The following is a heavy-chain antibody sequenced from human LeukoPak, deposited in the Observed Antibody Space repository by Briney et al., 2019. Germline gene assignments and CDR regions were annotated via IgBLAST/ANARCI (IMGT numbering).Heavy chain of an antibody. CDR3: AKDLFTWGSGFGDLSDY. CDR2: ISSSSSYI. J-gene: IGHJ4*02. CDR1: GFTFSSYS. V-gene: IGHV3-21*01. Sequence: PGGSLRLSCAASGFTFSSYSMNWVRQAPGKGLEWVSSISSSSSYIYYADSVKGRFTISRDNSKNTLYLQMNSLRAEDTAVYYCAKDLFTWGSGFGDLSDYWGQGTLVTVSS. D-gene: IGHD3-10*01.